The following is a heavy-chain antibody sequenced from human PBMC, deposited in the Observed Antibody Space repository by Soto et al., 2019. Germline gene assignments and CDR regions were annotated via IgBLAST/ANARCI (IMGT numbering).Heavy chain of an antibody. J-gene: IGHJ5*02. CDR2: IYAPGPT. CDR3: VICRTKPLRDLLEL. D-gene: IGHD2-15*01. Sequence: SETMSLTCTVSGASISGFYWSWIRKSAGKELEWIGRIYAPGPTDYNPSLKSRVMMSVDTSKKQFSLMLRSVSDAVPAVYYCVICRTKPLRDLLELWGQAISVTVSS. V-gene: IGHV4-4*07. CDR1: GASISGFY.